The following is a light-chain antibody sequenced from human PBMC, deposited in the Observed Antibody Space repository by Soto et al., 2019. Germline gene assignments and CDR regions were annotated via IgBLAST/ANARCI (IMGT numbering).Light chain of an antibody. CDR2: GAS. V-gene: IGKV3-20*01. J-gene: IGKJ2*01. CDR1: QSVRSNY. Sequence: EIVLTQSPGTLSLSPGERATLSCRASQSVRSNYLAWYQQKPGQAPRLLIYGASSRATGIPDRFSGTGSGTDFTLTISRLEPVDFAVYYCQQYGGSPYTFGQGTKLEIK. CDR3: QQYGGSPYT.